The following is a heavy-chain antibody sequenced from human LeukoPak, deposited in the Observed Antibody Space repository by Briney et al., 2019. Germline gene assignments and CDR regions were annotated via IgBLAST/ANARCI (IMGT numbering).Heavy chain of an antibody. CDR2: MSYDGSHI. V-gene: IGHV3-30-3*01. Sequence: GGSLRLSCAASGFTFSNYAMHWVRQAPGKGLEWVAVMSYDGSHIYYADSVKGRFTISRDNSKNTLYLQMNSLRAEDTAVYYCARDRGIVGTTGYYYMDVWGKGTTVTVSS. CDR1: GFTFSNYA. CDR3: ARDRGIVGTTGYYYMDV. J-gene: IGHJ6*03. D-gene: IGHD1-26*01.